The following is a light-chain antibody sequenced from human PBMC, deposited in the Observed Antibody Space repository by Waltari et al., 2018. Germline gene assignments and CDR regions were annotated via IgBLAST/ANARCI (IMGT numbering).Light chain of an antibody. J-gene: IGLJ1*01. Sequence: QSALTQPASVSGSPGQSITISCTGTSSDVGEYNYVSWYHQHPGKAPKLMIYDVNNRPSGVSNRFSGPKSGNTASLTISGLLAEDEADYYCSSFTTSSTYVFGTGTKVTVL. CDR2: DVN. CDR3: SSFTTSSTYV. V-gene: IGLV2-14*03. CDR1: SSDVGEYNY.